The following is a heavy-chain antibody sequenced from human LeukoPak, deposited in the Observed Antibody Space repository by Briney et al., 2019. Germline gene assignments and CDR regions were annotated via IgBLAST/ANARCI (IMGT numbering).Heavy chain of an antibody. D-gene: IGHD2-21*01. Sequence: SETLSLTCSVSAVSISAYYWSWIRQPQGQGREWIVYLYYGGSTNYNPSLKSRVTISVDTSKNQCSLKLSSVTAADTAVYYCARDREGYCGGDCWYNWFDPWGQGTLVTVSS. V-gene: IGHV4-59*01. J-gene: IGHJ5*02. CDR3: ARDREGYCGGDCWYNWFDP. CDR1: AVSISAYY. CDR2: LYYGGST.